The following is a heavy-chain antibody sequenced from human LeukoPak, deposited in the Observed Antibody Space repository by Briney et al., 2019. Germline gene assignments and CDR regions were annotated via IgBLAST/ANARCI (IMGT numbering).Heavy chain of an antibody. CDR2: ISSSSSYI. CDR1: GFTFSSYS. D-gene: IGHD2-2*01. Sequence: GGSLRLSCAASGFTFSSYSMKWVRQAPGKGLEWVSSISSSSSYIYYADSVKGRFTTSRDNAKNSLYLQMNSLRAEDTAVYYCARLLGYCSSTSCYFDYWGQGTLVTVSS. CDR3: ARLLGYCSSTSCYFDY. J-gene: IGHJ4*02. V-gene: IGHV3-21*01.